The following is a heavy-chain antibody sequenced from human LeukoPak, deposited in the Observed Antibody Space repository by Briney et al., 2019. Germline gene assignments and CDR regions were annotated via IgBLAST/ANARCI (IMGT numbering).Heavy chain of an antibody. J-gene: IGHJ4*02. CDR1: GFTFSSYE. CDR3: AKDLTSLIVQGGFDY. CDR2: ISSSGSTI. Sequence: PGGSLRLSCAASGFTFSSYEMNWVRQAPGKGLEWVSYISSSGSTIYYADSVKGRFTISRDNAKNSLYLQMNSLRAEDTALYYCAKDLTSLIVQGGFDYWGQGTLVTVSS. D-gene: IGHD3-22*01. V-gene: IGHV3-48*03.